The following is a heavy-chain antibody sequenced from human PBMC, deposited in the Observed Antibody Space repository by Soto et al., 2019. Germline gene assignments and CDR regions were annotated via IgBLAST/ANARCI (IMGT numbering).Heavy chain of an antibody. J-gene: IGHJ4*02. Sequence: QVQLQQWGAGLLKPSETLSLTCAVYGGSFSGYYWSWIRQPPGKGLDWIGEINHSGSTNYSPSLKSRVTISVDTSKNQFSLKLSSVTAADTAVYYCASGGQTIIPKDWGQGTLVTVSS. CDR1: GGSFSGYY. CDR2: INHSGST. CDR3: ASGGQTIIPKD. V-gene: IGHV4-34*02. D-gene: IGHD3-9*01.